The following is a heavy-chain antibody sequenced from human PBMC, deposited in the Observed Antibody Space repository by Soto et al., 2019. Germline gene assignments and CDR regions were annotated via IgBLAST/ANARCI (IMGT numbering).Heavy chain of an antibody. CDR2: INAGNGNT. CDR3: ARDDSGFSGSHYIDYFNY. Sequence: ASVKVSCKASGYTFTSYAIHWVRQAPGQRLEWMGWINAGNGNTKYSQKFQGRVTFTRDTSAGTVYMQLSSLTSEDTAVYYCARDDSGFSGSHYIDYFNYWGQGALVTSPQ. V-gene: IGHV1-3*01. CDR1: GYTFTSYA. D-gene: IGHD1-26*01. J-gene: IGHJ4*02.